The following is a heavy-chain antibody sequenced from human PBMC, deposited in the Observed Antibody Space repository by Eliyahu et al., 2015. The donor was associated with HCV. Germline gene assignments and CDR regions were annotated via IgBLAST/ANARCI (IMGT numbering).Heavy chain of an antibody. CDR3: ARTKGIAVAGNAFDI. CDR2: IYYSGST. CDR1: GGSISSSSYY. J-gene: IGHJ3*02. D-gene: IGHD6-19*01. Sequence: QLQLQESGPGLVKPSETLSLTCTVSGGSISSSSYYWGWIRQPPGKGLEWIGSIYYSGSTYYNPSLKSRVTISVDTSKNQFSLKLSSVTAADTAVYYCARTKGIAVAGNAFDIWGQGTMVTVSS. V-gene: IGHV4-39*01.